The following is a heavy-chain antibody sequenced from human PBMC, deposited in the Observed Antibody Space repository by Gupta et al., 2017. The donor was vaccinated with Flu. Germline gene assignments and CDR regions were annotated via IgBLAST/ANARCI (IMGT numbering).Heavy chain of an antibody. Sequence: FASYAMGRVRQGAWMVLEWVSTISTGGGSTYYADSVKGRFTISRDNVNNMLYLDMCRQGSEDTAVFCGAKGGDIYFFGAWGQGTLVTVSS. CDR3: AKGGDIYFFGA. CDR1: FASYA. V-gene: IGHV3-23*01. D-gene: IGHD2-21*02. J-gene: IGHJ5*02. CDR2: ISTGGGST.